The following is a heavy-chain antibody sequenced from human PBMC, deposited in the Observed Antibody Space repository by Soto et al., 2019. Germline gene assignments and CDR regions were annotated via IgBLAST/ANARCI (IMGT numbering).Heavy chain of an antibody. CDR3: ARWTYIVATAGDYFDY. V-gene: IGHV3-11*01. J-gene: IGHJ4*02. Sequence: PGGSLRLSCAASGFTFSDYYMSWIRQAPGKGLEWVSYISSSGSTIYYADSVKGRFTISRDNAKNSLYLQMNSLRAEDTAVYYCARWTYIVATAGDYFDYWGQGTLVTVPS. CDR2: ISSSGSTI. D-gene: IGHD5-12*01. CDR1: GFTFSDYY.